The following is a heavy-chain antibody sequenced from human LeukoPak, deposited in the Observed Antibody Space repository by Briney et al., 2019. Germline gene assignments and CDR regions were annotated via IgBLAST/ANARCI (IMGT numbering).Heavy chain of an antibody. CDR2: ISSSSSYI. CDR1: GLTFSSYS. D-gene: IGHD4-17*01. Sequence: GGSLRLSCAASGLTFSSYSMNWVRQAPGKGLEWVSSISSSSSYIYYADSLKGRFTISRDNAKNSLYLQMNSLRAEDTAVYYCARVAGNYGDYVYAFDYWGQGTLVTVSS. V-gene: IGHV3-21*01. J-gene: IGHJ4*02. CDR3: ARVAGNYGDYVYAFDY.